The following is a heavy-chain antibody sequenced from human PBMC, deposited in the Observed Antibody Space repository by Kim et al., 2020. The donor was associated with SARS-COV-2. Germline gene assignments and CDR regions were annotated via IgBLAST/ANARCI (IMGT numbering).Heavy chain of an antibody. V-gene: IGHV1-18*01. J-gene: IGHJ5*02. Sequence: QKLQGRVTMTTDPSTSTAYMELRSLRSDDTAVYYCARGVPGNSNPRRFDPWGQGTLVTVSS. D-gene: IGHD4-4*01. CDR3: ARGVPGNSNPRRFDP.